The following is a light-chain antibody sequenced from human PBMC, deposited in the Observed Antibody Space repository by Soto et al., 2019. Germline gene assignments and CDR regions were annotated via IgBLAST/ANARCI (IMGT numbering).Light chain of an antibody. Sequence: EIVLTQSPATMSLSPGERATLSCRASQSVSSSYLAWYQQKPGQAPRLLIYGASNRATGIPGRFSGSGSGTDFTLTISRLEPEDFAVYYCQQYGSSGTFGQGTKVDIK. CDR1: QSVSSSY. J-gene: IGKJ1*01. V-gene: IGKV3-20*01. CDR3: QQYGSSGT. CDR2: GAS.